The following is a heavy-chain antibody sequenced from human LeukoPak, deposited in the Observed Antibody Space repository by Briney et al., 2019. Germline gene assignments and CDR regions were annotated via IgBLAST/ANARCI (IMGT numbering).Heavy chain of an antibody. Sequence: HPGGSLRLSCAASGFTFSSYAMSWVRQAPGKGLEWVSAISGSGGSTYYADSVKGRFTISRDNSKNTLYLQMNSLRAEDTAVYYCAKGTLYDTLFFDYWGQGTLVTVSS. CDR3: AKGTLYDTLFFDY. V-gene: IGHV3-23*01. CDR2: ISGSGGST. J-gene: IGHJ4*02. D-gene: IGHD3-9*01. CDR1: GFTFSSYA.